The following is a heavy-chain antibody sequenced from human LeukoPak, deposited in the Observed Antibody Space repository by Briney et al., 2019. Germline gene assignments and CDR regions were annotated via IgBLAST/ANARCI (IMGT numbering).Heavy chain of an antibody. CDR3: ARAPLGYCRGGSCYAHSGSYLYAFDI. D-gene: IGHD2-15*01. CDR2: ISHDGSNK. V-gene: IGHV3-30*04. Sequence: RQAPGKGLEWVAXISHDGSNKYYADSVKGRFTISRDNSKNTLYLQMNSLRVEDTAVYYCARAPLGYCRGGSCYAHSGSYLYAFDIWGQGTLVTVSS. J-gene: IGHJ3*02.